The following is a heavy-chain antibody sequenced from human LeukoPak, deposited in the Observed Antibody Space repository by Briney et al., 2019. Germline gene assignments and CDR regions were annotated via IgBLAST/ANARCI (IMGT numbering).Heavy chain of an antibody. Sequence: GGSLRLSCAASGFTFSSYAMSWVRQAPGKGLEWVSAISGSGGTTYYAYSVKGRFTISRDNSKNTLYLQMNSLRAEDTAVYYCAKPNYYYDSSGYLFDYWGQGTLVTVSS. V-gene: IGHV3-23*01. CDR2: ISGSGGTT. CDR1: GFTFSSYA. CDR3: AKPNYYYDSSGYLFDY. D-gene: IGHD3-22*01. J-gene: IGHJ4*02.